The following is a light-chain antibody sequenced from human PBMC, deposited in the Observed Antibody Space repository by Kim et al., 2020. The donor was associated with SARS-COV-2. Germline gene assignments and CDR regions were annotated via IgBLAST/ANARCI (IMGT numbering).Light chain of an antibody. CDR3: QQYDNLPIT. V-gene: IGKV1-33*01. CDR2: DAS. Sequence: ASVGDRVTITCQASQDISNYLIWYQLKPGKAPKLLIYDASNLETAVPSRFSGSGSGTDFTFTISSLQPDDIATYYCQQYDNLPITFGQGTRLEIK. J-gene: IGKJ5*01. CDR1: QDISNY.